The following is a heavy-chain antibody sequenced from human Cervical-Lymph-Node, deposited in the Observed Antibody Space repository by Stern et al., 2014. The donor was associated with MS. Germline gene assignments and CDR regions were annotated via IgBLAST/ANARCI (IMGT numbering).Heavy chain of an antibody. Sequence: QVHLVQSGAEVKKSGSSVTVSCKASGGTLSSYVITWARQAYGQGPAWVGEISPFFGTATYAQQFQGRVTITANEYTITVYMELSSLRSEDTAVYYCARNVGDTTLGHWGQGSQVIVSS. J-gene: IGHJ4*02. CDR1: GGTLSSYV. V-gene: IGHV1-69*01. CDR3: ARNVGDTTLGH. D-gene: IGHD3-16*01. CDR2: ISPFFGTA.